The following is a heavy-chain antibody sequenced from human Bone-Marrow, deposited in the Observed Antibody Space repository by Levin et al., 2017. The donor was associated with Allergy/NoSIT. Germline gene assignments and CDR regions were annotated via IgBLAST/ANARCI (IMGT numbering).Heavy chain of an antibody. V-gene: IGHV3-49*04. J-gene: IGHJ5*02. CDR2: IRSKAYGGTT. CDR1: GFTFGDYA. Sequence: GESLKISCTASGFTFGDYAMSWVRQAPGKGLEGGGFIRSKAYGGTTEYAASVKGRFTISRDDSKSIAYLQMNSLKTEDTAVYYCTRVTRGWVLLLVLFDPSGQGTLVTVSS. D-gene: IGHD2-15*01. CDR3: TRVTRGWVLLLVLFDP.